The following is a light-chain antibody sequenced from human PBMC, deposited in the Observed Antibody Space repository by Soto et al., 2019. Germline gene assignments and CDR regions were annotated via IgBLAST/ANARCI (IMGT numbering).Light chain of an antibody. V-gene: IGLV1-44*01. CDR3: AVWDDSLNGVL. CDR1: SSNIGGNL. CDR2: NNN. J-gene: IGLJ2*01. Sequence: QAVVTQSPSTSGTPGQRVTISCSGSSSNIGGNLVNWYQQIPGTAPKLLIYNNNQRPSGVPDRFSGSKSGTSASLAISGLQSEDEADYYCAVWDDSLNGVLFGGGTKLTAL.